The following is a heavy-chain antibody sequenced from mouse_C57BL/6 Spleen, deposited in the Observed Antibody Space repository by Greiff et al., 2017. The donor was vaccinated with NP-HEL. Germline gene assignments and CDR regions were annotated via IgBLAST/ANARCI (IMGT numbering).Heavy chain of an antibody. CDR2: IWSGGST. V-gene: IGHV2-2*01. J-gene: IGHJ1*03. Sequence: QVQLQQSGPGLVQPSQSLSITCTVSGFSLTSYGVHWVRQSPGKGLEWLGVIWSGGSTDYNAAFISRLSISKDNSKSQVFFKMNSLQADDTAIYYCARKATTVEGYFDVWGTGTTVTVSS. CDR1: GFSLTSYG. D-gene: IGHD1-1*01. CDR3: ARKATTVEGYFDV.